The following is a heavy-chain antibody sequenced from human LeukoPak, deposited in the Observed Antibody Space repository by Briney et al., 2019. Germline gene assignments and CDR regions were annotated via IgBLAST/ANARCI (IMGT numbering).Heavy chain of an antibody. CDR2: IYGGGST. CDR3: AREGLDSGYEN. Sequence: GGSLRLSCAASGFTVSSNYMSWVRQAPGKGLEWVSVIYGGGSTYYADSVKGRFTISRDNSKNTLYLQMNSLRAEDTAVYYRAREGLDSGYENWGQGTLVTVSS. V-gene: IGHV3-53*01. D-gene: IGHD5-12*01. CDR1: GFTVSSNY. J-gene: IGHJ4*02.